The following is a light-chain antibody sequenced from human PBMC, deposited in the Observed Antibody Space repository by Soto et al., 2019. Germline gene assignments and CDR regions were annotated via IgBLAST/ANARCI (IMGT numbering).Light chain of an antibody. V-gene: IGKV1-8*01. Sequence: AIRMTQSPSSFSASPGDRVTISCRASQAISTYFAWYQQKAGTAPKLLIYDSSTLQNGVPSRFSGSRSGTDFTLTISSLQSEDSATYYCQQYYSYPVTFGQGTKLEIK. CDR1: QAISTY. CDR2: DSS. CDR3: QQYYSYPVT. J-gene: IGKJ2*01.